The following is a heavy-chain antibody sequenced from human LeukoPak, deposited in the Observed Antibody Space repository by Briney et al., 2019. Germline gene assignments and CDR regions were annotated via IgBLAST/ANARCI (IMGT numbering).Heavy chain of an antibody. CDR1: GFTFDDYA. J-gene: IGHJ4*02. V-gene: IGHV3-9*01. CDR3: AKDLWVDCSGGSCYDGYSYFDY. D-gene: IGHD2-15*01. CDR2: ICWSSGSI. Sequence: GRSLRLSCAASGFTFDDYAMHWVRQAPGKGLEWVSGICWSSGSIGYADSVKGRFTISRDNPKNSLYLQMNSLRAEDTALYYCAKDLWVDCSGGSCYDGYSYFDYWGQGTLVTVSS.